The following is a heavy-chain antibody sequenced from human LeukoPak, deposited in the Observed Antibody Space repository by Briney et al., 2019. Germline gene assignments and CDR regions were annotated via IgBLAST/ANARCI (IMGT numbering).Heavy chain of an antibody. Sequence: GGSLRLSCAASGFTFSSYWMSWVRQAPGKGLEWVSYISNTGSPIYYADSVKGRFTISRDNAKNSLFLQMNSLRAEDTAVYYCARARIAARFFDYWGLGTLVTVSS. J-gene: IGHJ4*02. CDR2: ISNTGSPI. V-gene: IGHV3-48*04. D-gene: IGHD6-6*01. CDR1: GFTFSSYW. CDR3: ARARIAARFFDY.